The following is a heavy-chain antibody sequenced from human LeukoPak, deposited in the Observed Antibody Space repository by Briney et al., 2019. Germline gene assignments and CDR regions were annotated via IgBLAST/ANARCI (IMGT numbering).Heavy chain of an antibody. Sequence: SETLSLTCTVSGGSISSYYWSWIRQPPGKGLEWIGYIYYSGSTNYNPSLKSRVTISVDTSKNQFSLKLSSVTAADTAVYYCARHADLIITILGVVRYDAFDIWGQGTMVTVSS. J-gene: IGHJ3*02. CDR2: IYYSGST. CDR3: ARHADLIITILGVVRYDAFDI. CDR1: GGSISSYY. D-gene: IGHD3-3*01. V-gene: IGHV4-59*08.